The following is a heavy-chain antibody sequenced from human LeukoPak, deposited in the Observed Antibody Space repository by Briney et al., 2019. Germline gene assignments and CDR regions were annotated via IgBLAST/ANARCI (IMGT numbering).Heavy chain of an antibody. CDR2: IYYSGST. D-gene: IGHD5-18*01. CDR1: GGSISSGGYS. V-gene: IGHV4-39*07. J-gene: IGHJ5*02. CDR3: ARERGYSFNWFDP. Sequence: SQTLSLTCAVSGGSISSGGYSWGWIRQPPGKGLEWIGSIYYSGSTYYNPSLKSRVTISVDTSKNQFSLKLSSVTAADTAVYYCARERGYSFNWFDPWGQGTLVTVSS.